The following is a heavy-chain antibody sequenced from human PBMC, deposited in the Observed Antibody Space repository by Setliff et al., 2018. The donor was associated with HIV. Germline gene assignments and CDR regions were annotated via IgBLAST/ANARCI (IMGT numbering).Heavy chain of an antibody. CDR3: ANSRDLGVIIHYFDY. CDR2: VSGSGAAT. D-gene: IGHD3-16*01. J-gene: IGHJ4*02. V-gene: IGHV3-23*01. Sequence: GGSLRLSCTVSGFTFSSYAMTWVRQAPGKGMEWVSTVSGSGAATYDADSVKGRFTISRDSSRNTLYLQTNSLRAEDTAVYYWANSRDLGVIIHYFDYWGQGTLVTVSS. CDR1: GFTFSSYA.